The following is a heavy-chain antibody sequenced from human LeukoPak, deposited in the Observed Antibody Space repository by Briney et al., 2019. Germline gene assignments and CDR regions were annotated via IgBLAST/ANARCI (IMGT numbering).Heavy chain of an antibody. D-gene: IGHD2-8*01. V-gene: IGHV4-59*08. CDR3: ARLFSQGYCTNGVCLGSDY. CDR1: GGSISSYY. CDR2: IYYSGST. Sequence: SETLSLTCTVSGGSISSYYWSWIRQPPGKGLEWIGYIYYSGSTNYNPSLKSRVTISVDTSKNRFSLKLSSVPAADTAVYYCARLFSQGYCTNGVCLGSDYWGQGTLVTVSS. J-gene: IGHJ4*02.